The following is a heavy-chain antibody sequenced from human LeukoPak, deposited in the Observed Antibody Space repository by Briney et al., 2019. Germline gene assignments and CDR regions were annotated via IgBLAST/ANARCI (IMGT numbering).Heavy chain of an antibody. J-gene: IGHJ3*02. CDR3: TTESRDRTGWYGAFDI. CDR2: IKSKTDGGTA. D-gene: IGHD6-19*01. V-gene: IGHV3-15*01. Sequence: GGSLRLSCAASGFTFSSYAMNWVRQAPGKGLEWVGRIKSKTDGGTADYPAPVKGRFTISRDDSTNTLFLQMNSLTTEDTAVYFCTTESRDRTGWYGAFDIWGQGTMVTVSS. CDR1: GFTFSSYA.